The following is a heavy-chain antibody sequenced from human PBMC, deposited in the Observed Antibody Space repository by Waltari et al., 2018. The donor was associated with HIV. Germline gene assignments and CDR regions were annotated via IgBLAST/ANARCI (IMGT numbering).Heavy chain of an antibody. V-gene: IGHV3-48*01. D-gene: IGHD3-9*01. CDR1: GFTFSSYS. CDR2: ITSSSTII. J-gene: IGHJ3*02. Sequence: EVQLVESGGGLVQPGGSLRLSCAASGFTFSSYSMNWVRQAPGKGLEWVSYITSSSTIIYYADSVKGRFTISRDNAKNSLYLQMNNLRVEDTAVYYCAREGEYYHILTGYYRGDAFDIWGQGTMVTVSS. CDR3: AREGEYYHILTGYYRGDAFDI.